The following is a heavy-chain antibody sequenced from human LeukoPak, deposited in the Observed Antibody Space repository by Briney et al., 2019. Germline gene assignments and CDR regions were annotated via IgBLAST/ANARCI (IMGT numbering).Heavy chain of an antibody. Sequence: GGSLRLSCAASGFTFSNTWMSWVRQAPGKGLEWVGRIKSKTDGGTTDYAAPVKGRFTISRDDSKNTLYLQMNSLKTEDTAVYYCTTLRITMIVVVITDDAFDIWGQGTMVTVSS. CDR3: TTLRITMIVVVITDDAFDI. J-gene: IGHJ3*02. V-gene: IGHV3-15*01. CDR2: IKSKTDGGTT. D-gene: IGHD3-22*01. CDR1: GFTFSNTW.